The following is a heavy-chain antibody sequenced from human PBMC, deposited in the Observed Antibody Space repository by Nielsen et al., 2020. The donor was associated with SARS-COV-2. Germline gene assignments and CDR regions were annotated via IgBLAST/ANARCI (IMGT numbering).Heavy chain of an antibody. J-gene: IGHJ6*02. D-gene: IGHD6-13*01. Sequence: WIRQPPGKGLEWVSAISGSGGSTYYADSVKGRFTISRDNSKNTLYLQMNSLRAEDTAVYYCAKDLRSSSWGRYYYYYGMDVWGQGTTVTVSS. CDR2: ISGSGGST. CDR3: AKDLRSSSWGRYYYYYGMDV. V-gene: IGHV3-23*01.